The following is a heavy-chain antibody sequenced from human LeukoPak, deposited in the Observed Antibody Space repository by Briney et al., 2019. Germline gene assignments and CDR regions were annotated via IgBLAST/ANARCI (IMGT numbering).Heavy chain of an antibody. CDR2: VNHSGST. CDR1: GGSFSGYY. Sequence: SETLSLTCAVYGGSFSGYYWSWIRQPPGKGLEWIGEVNHSGSTNYNPSLKSRVTISVDTSKNQFSLKLSSVTAADTAVYYCARMARVRGPRGFDYWGQGTLATVSS. D-gene: IGHD3-10*01. J-gene: IGHJ4*02. CDR3: ARMARVRGPRGFDY. V-gene: IGHV4-34*01.